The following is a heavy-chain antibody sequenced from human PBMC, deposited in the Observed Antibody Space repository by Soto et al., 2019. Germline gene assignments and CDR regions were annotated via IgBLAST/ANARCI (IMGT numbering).Heavy chain of an antibody. CDR3: ASGTVTSFDY. CDR1: GFTFSSYS. Sequence: EVQLVESGGGLVQPGGSLRLSCAASGFTFSSYSMNWVRQAPGKGLEWVSYISSSSSTIYYADSVKGRFTISRDNAKNSLYLQMNSLRAEATAVYYCASGTVTSFDYWGQGTLVTVSS. D-gene: IGHD1-1*01. J-gene: IGHJ4*02. V-gene: IGHV3-48*01. CDR2: ISSSSSTI.